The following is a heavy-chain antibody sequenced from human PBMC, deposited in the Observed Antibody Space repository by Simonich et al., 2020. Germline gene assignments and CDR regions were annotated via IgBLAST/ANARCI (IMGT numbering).Heavy chain of an antibody. V-gene: IGHV4-34*01. CDR3: ARGKGGKNAFDI. CDR2: INHIGSN. J-gene: IGHJ3*02. CDR1: GGSFSGYY. Sequence: QVQLQQLGAGLLKPSETLSLTCAVYGGSFSGYYWRWIRQPPGKGLGWIGEINHIGSNNYNPSLKGRVTISVDTAKNQFSLKLSSVTAADTAVYYCARGKGGKNAFDIWGQGTMVTVSS.